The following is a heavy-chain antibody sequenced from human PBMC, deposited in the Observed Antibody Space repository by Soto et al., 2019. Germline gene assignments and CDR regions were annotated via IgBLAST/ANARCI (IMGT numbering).Heavy chain of an antibody. CDR1: GFTFSAYA. D-gene: IGHD2-21*02. CDR3: ARPDCITTSDLNY. V-gene: IGHV3-23*01. CDR2: ISDSGDAT. Sequence: EVQLLESGGGVVQPGGSLRLSCAASGFTFSAYAMTWVRQAPGKGLEWVSVISDSGDATYYADSVKGRFTISRDNSKNTQYLQMNSLRAEDTAVYYCARPDCITTSDLNYWGPGTLGSVSS. J-gene: IGHJ4*02.